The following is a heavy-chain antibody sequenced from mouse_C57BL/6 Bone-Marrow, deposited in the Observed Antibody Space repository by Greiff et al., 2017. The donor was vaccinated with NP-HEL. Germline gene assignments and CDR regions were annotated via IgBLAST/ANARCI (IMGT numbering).Heavy chain of an antibody. CDR1: GFTFSSYA. CDR2: ISDGGSYT. CDR3: ASLITGYFDV. Sequence: EVMLVESGGGLVKPGGSLKLSCAASGFTFSSYAMSWVRQTPEKRLEWVATISDGGSYTYYPDNVKGRFTISRDNAKNNLYLQMSHLTSEDTAMYYCASLITGYFDVWGTGTTVTVSS. D-gene: IGHD1-1*01. V-gene: IGHV5-4*03. J-gene: IGHJ1*03.